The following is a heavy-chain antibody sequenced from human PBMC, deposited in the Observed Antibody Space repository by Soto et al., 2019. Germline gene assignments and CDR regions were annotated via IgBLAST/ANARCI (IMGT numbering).Heavy chain of an antibody. D-gene: IGHD3-22*01. CDR3: AREDSSGYYLTGYYGMDV. V-gene: IGHV4-31*03. CDR2: IYYSGST. Sequence: QVQLQESGPGLVKPSQTLSLTCTVSGGSISSGGYYWSWIRQHPGKGLEGIGYIYYSGSTYYNPSLQSRVTISVDTAKNQFSLKLSSVTAADTAVYYCAREDSSGYYLTGYYGMDVWGQGTTVTVSS. J-gene: IGHJ6*02. CDR1: GGSISSGGYY.